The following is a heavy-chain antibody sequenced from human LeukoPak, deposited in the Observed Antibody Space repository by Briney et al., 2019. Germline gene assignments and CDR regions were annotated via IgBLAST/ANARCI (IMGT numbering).Heavy chain of an antibody. J-gene: IGHJ4*02. CDR2: FYYSGST. D-gene: IGHD1-7*01. Sequence: GSLRLSCAASGFTFSSYEMNWVRQPPGKGLEWIGGFYYSGSTYYNPSLKSRVTISVDTSKNQFSLKLSSVTAADTAVYYCARDSSKYNWSYDYFDYWGQGTLVTVSS. V-gene: IGHV4-39*07. CDR1: GFTFSSYE. CDR3: ARDSSKYNWSYDYFDY.